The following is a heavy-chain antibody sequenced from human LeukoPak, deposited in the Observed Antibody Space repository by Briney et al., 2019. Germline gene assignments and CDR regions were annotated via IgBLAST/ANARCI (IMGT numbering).Heavy chain of an antibody. Sequence: ASVKVSCKASGYTFTGYYMHWVRQAPGQGLEWMGWINPKSGGTNYAQKFQGRVTMTRDTSISTAYMELSRLRSDDTAVYYRARDHSPSSDYDFWSGPMDVWGKGTTVTVSS. D-gene: IGHD3-3*01. CDR3: ARDHSPSSDYDFWSGPMDV. J-gene: IGHJ6*04. CDR1: GYTFTGYY. V-gene: IGHV1-2*02. CDR2: INPKSGGT.